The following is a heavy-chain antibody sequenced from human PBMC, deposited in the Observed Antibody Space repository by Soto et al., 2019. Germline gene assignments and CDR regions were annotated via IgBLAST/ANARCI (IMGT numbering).Heavy chain of an antibody. V-gene: IGHV6-1*01. Sequence: QSQTLSLTCAISGDSVSSNSAAWNWIRQSPSRGLEWLGRTYYRSKWYNDYAVSVKSRITINPDTSKNQFSLQLNSVTPEDTAVYYCARDRGWYFEYYYYYMDVWGKGTTVTVSS. CDR2: TYYRSKWYN. D-gene: IGHD3-9*01. CDR1: GDSVSSNSAA. CDR3: ARDRGWYFEYYYYYMDV. J-gene: IGHJ6*03.